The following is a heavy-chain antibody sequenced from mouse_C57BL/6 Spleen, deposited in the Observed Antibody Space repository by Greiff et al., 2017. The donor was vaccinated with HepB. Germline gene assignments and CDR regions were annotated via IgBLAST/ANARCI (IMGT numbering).Heavy chain of an antibody. Sequence: LVESGPELVKPGASVKISCKASGYAFSSSWMNWVKQRPGKGLEWIGRIYPGDGDTNYNGKFKGKATLTADKSSSTAYMQLSSLTSEDSAVYFCATIYDGSSYGYFDYWGQGTTLTVSS. CDR3: ATIYDGSSYGYFDY. V-gene: IGHV1-82*01. J-gene: IGHJ2*01. D-gene: IGHD1-1*01. CDR1: GYAFSSSW. CDR2: IYPGDGDT.